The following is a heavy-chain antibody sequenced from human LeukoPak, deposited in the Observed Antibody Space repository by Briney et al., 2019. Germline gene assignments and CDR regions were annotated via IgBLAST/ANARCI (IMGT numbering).Heavy chain of an antibody. CDR1: GGSISSSSYY. J-gene: IGHJ4*02. V-gene: IGHV4-39*02. CDR3: ATDGRYVAVRNY. D-gene: IGHD6-19*01. CDR2: IYYSGST. Sequence: PSETLSLTCTVSGGSISSSSYYWGWIRQPPGKGLEWIGSIYYSGSTYYNPSLESRVTISVDTSKNQFSLKLSSVTAAGTAVYYCATDGRYVAVRNYWGQGTLVTVSS.